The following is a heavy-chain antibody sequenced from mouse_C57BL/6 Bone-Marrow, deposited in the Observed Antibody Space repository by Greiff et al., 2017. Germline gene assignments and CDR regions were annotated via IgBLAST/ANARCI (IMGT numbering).Heavy chain of an antibody. CDR2: IDPNSGGT. J-gene: IGHJ4*01. D-gene: IGHD2-1*01. Sequence: QVQLQQPGAELVKPGASVKLSCKASGYTFTSYWMHWVKQRPGRGLEWLGRIDPNSGGTKYNEKFKSKATLTVDKPSSTAYMQLSSLTSEDSAVYYCARGGNYYSYYAMDYWGQGTSDTVSS. CDR3: ARGGNYYSYYAMDY. CDR1: GYTFTSYW. V-gene: IGHV1-72*01.